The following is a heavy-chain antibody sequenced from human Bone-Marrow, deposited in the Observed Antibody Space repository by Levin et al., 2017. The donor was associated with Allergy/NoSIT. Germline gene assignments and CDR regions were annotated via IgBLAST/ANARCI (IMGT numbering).Heavy chain of an antibody. Sequence: LSLTCAASGFTFRSYGMHWVRQAPGKGLEWVAVIWYDGSNKYYADSVKGRFTISRDNSKNTLYLQMNSLRAEDTAVYYCARVGRDGYNFDYWGQGTLVTVSS. CDR2: IWYDGSNK. J-gene: IGHJ4*02. V-gene: IGHV3-33*01. D-gene: IGHD5-24*01. CDR3: ARVGRDGYNFDY. CDR1: GFTFRSYG.